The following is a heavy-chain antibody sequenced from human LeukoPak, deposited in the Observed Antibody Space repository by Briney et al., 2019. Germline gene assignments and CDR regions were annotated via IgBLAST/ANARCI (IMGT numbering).Heavy chain of an antibody. V-gene: IGHV3-74*01. J-gene: IGHJ4*02. Sequence: GGSLRLSCAASGNYWMHWVRQVPGKGLVWVSHINSDGSWTSYADSVKGRFTISKDNAKNTVYLQMNSLRAEDTAVYYCVGFYETYWGRGTLVTVSS. CDR2: INSDGSWT. CDR3: VGFYETY. D-gene: IGHD2/OR15-2a*01. CDR1: GNYW.